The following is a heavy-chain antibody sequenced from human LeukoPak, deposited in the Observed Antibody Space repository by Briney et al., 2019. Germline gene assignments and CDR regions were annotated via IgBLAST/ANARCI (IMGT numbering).Heavy chain of an antibody. CDR2: IIPIFGTA. CDR1: GGTFSSYA. CDR3: ARMYYYGSGSYSNSAHFDY. V-gene: IGHV1-69*05. D-gene: IGHD3-10*01. Sequence: SVKVSCKASGGTFSSYAIGWVRQAPGQGLEWMGGIIPIFGTANYAQKFQGRVTITTDESTSTAYMELSSLRSEDTAVYYCARMYYYGSGSYSNSAHFDYWGQGTLVTVSS. J-gene: IGHJ4*02.